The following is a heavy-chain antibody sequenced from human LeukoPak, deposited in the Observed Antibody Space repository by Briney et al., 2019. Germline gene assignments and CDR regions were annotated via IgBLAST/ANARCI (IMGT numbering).Heavy chain of an antibody. CDR1: GFTFGSQA. J-gene: IGHJ4*02. CDR2: ISASGTNP. D-gene: IGHD2-21*01. CDR3: ALGSINYSDY. V-gene: IGHV3-23*01. Sequence: GGSLRLSCVSSGFTFGSQAMSWVRQAPGKGLEWVSSISASGTNPYYPASVKGRFTISGDNSKNTLYLQMSSLRAEDTAVYYCALGSINYSDYWGQGTLVTVSS.